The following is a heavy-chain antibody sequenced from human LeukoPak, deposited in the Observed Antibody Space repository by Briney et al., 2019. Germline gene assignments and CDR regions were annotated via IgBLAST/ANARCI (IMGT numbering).Heavy chain of an antibody. CDR1: GYTFTSYD. Sequence: GASVKFSCKASGYTFTSYDINWVRQATGQGLEWMGWMNPNSGNTGYAQKFQGRVTITRNTSISTAYMELSSLRSEDTAVYYCARVQWELTYYYYYMDVWGKGTTVTVSS. CDR2: MNPNSGNT. D-gene: IGHD1-26*01. CDR3: ARVQWELTYYYYYMDV. V-gene: IGHV1-8*03. J-gene: IGHJ6*03.